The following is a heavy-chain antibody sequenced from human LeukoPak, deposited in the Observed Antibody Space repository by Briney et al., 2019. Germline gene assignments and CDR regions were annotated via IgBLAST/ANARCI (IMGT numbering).Heavy chain of an antibody. V-gene: IGHV4-34*01. Sequence: SETLSLTCAVYGESFSGYYWSWIRQPPGKGLEWIGEINHSGSTKYNPSLKSRVTISVDPSKNQFSLKLSSVTAADTAVYYCAASYDSSGYYWPYWGQGTLVTVSS. CDR3: AASYDSSGYYWPY. J-gene: IGHJ4*02. CDR2: INHSGST. CDR1: GESFSGYY. D-gene: IGHD3-22*01.